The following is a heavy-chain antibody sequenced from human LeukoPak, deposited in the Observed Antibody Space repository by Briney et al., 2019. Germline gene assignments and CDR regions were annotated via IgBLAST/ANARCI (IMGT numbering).Heavy chain of an antibody. J-gene: IGHJ6*03. CDR2: IKQDGSEK. D-gene: IGHD6-19*01. CDR1: GFTFSSYW. CDR3: ARDRHGQWLDSYYYYMDV. Sequence: TGGSLRLSCAASGFTFSSYWMSWVRQAPGKGLEWVANIKQDGSEKYYVDSVKGRFTISRDNSKNTLYLQMNSLRAEDTAVYYCARDRHGQWLDSYYYYMDVWGKGTTVTISS. V-gene: IGHV3-7*01.